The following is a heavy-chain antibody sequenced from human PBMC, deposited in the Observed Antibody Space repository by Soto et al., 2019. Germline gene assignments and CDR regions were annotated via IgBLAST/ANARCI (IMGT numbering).Heavy chain of an antibody. D-gene: IGHD3-22*01. Sequence: GESLKISCKGSGYSLTSYWIGWVRQMPGKGLEWMGIIYPGDSDTRYSPSFQGQVTISADKSISTAYLQWSSLKASDTAMYYCARQSYYDSSGYYDYYYGMDVWGQGTTVTVSS. CDR3: ARQSYYDSSGYYDYYYGMDV. J-gene: IGHJ6*02. CDR2: IYPGDSDT. CDR1: GYSLTSYW. V-gene: IGHV5-51*01.